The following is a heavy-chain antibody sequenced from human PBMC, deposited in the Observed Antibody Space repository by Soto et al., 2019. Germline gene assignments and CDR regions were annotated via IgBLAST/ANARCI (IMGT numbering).Heavy chain of an antibody. Sequence: ASVKVSCKASGYTFTSYGISWVRQAPGQGLEWMGWISAYNGNTNYAQKLQGRVTMTTDTSTSTAYMELRSLRSDDTAVYYCARDSVTIFGVVTHDAFDIWGQGTMVTVSS. CDR2: ISAYNGNT. D-gene: IGHD3-3*01. CDR3: ARDSVTIFGVVTHDAFDI. J-gene: IGHJ3*02. CDR1: GYTFTSYG. V-gene: IGHV1-18*01.